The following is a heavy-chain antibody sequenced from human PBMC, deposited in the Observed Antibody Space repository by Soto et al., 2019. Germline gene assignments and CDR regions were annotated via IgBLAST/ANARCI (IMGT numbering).Heavy chain of an antibody. CDR3: ARDKQSGYSKDAFDI. V-gene: IGHV3-23*01. CDR2: VIVSGGTT. Sequence: TGGSLRLSCVASGFTFNNYALTWVRQVPGKGLEGVSTVIVSGGTTSYVDSVRGRFTISRDNSKNTLYLQMNSLRAEDTAVYYCARDKQSGYSKDAFDIWGQGTMVTVSS. CDR1: GFTFNNYA. J-gene: IGHJ3*02. D-gene: IGHD3-9*01.